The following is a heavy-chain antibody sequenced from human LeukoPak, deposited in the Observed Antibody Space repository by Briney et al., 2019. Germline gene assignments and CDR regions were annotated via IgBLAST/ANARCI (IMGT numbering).Heavy chain of an antibody. Sequence: ASVKVSCKASGYTFTSYGISWVRQAHGQGLEGMGWISAYNGNTNYAQKLQGRVTMTTDTSTSTAYMELRSLRSDDTAVYYCARGVGDDYGIYYYYYMDVWGKGTTVTVSS. J-gene: IGHJ6*03. CDR2: ISAYNGNT. D-gene: IGHD4-17*01. V-gene: IGHV1-18*01. CDR3: ARGVGDDYGIYYYYYMDV. CDR1: GYTFTSYG.